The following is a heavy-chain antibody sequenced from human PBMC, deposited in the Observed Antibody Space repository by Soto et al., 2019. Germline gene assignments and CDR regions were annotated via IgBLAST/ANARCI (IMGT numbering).Heavy chain of an antibody. CDR2: ITPSSSAI. V-gene: IGHV3-48*02. D-gene: IGHD3-3*02. CDR3: AAIIFGSKD. J-gene: IGHJ4*02. Sequence: GGSLRLSCAASGFIFSDYSMNWVRQAPGKGLEWIAYITPSSSAIHYADSVRGRFTISRDNVKNSLYLQMNNLRDEDTAVYYCAAIIFGSKDWGQGTLVTVSS. CDR1: GFIFSDYS.